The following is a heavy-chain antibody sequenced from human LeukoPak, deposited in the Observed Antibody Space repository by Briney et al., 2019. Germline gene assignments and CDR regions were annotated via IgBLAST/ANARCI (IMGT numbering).Heavy chain of an antibody. J-gene: IGHJ4*02. Sequence: GGSLRLSCAASGFTLSSYWMDWVRQAPGKGLVWVSRINSAGSITGYADSVKGRFTISRDNAKSTLYLEMSSLRAEDTAVYFCATDQGGLRYWGQGTLVTVSS. CDR3: ATDQGGLRY. V-gene: IGHV3-74*01. CDR2: INSAGSIT. CDR1: GFTLSSYW. D-gene: IGHD2-15*01.